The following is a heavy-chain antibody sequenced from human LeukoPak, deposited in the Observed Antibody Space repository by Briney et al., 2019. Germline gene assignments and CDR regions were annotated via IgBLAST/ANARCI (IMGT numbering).Heavy chain of an antibody. V-gene: IGHV3-74*03. J-gene: IGHJ4*02. D-gene: IGHD5-12*01. CDR3: ARARGGYDSPIFDY. Sequence: GGSLRLSCAASGFTFSSFWMHWVRQAPGKGLVWVSRINSDGSTTSYADSVEGRFTISRDNAKNTLYLRMNSLRAEDTAVYYCARARGGYDSPIFDYWGQGTLVTVSS. CDR2: INSDGSTT. CDR1: GFTFSSFW.